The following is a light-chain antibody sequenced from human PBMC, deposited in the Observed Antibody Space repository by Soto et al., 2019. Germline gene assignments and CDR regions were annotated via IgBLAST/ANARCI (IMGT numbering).Light chain of an antibody. CDR3: QHFVNSLTWT. V-gene: IGKV3-15*01. CDR2: GAS. Sequence: EILMAQSPATLSGAPGEGLTLSCRASQSISRTLAWYQQRPGQAPRLLIYGASSRATGVPARFSGGGSGTDFTLTISRLEPEDFAVYYCQHFVNSLTWTFGQGTKVDI. CDR1: QSISRT. J-gene: IGKJ1*01.